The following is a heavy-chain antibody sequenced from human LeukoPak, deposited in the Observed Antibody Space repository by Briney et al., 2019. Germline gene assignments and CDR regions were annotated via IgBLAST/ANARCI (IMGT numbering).Heavy chain of an antibody. D-gene: IGHD6-25*01. CDR1: GDSIINYY. V-gene: IGHV4-4*07. Sequence: SETLSLTCTISGDSIINYYWTWIRQPAGKGLEWIGRIYSSGVTNYNPSLKSRVTLSVDTSKNHLSLEMNSVTAADTAVYYCARGPGSATAEAFDIWGRGTMVTVSS. J-gene: IGHJ3*02. CDR3: ARGPGSATAEAFDI. CDR2: IYSSGVT.